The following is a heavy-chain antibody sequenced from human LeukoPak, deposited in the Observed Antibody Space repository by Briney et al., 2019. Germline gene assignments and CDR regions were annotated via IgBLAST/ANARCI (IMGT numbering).Heavy chain of an antibody. D-gene: IGHD3-22*01. J-gene: IGHJ4*02. Sequence: PSETLSLTCTVSGGSISSYYWSWIRQPPGKGLEWIGYIYYSGSTNYNPSLKSRVTISVDTSKNQFSLKLSSVTAADTAVYYCARGPYYYDSSGYYLGYWGQETLVTVSS. CDR3: ARGPYYYDSSGYYLGY. CDR1: GGSISSYY. V-gene: IGHV4-59*01. CDR2: IYYSGST.